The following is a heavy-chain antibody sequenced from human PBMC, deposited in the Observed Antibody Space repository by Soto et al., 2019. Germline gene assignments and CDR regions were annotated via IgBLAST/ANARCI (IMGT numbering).Heavy chain of an antibody. CDR2: ISYDGSNR. V-gene: IGHV3-30*18. CDR1: GFTFSSYG. J-gene: IGHJ4*02. Sequence: QVQLVESGGGVVQPGRSLRLSCAASGFTFSSYGIHWVRQAPGKGLEWVAVISYDGSNRYYADSVKGRITISRDNSKNTLYLQMNSLRAEDTAVYYCAKGGYYDSSGYLGWLDYWCQGTLVTVSS. D-gene: IGHD3-22*01. CDR3: AKGGYYDSSGYLGWLDY.